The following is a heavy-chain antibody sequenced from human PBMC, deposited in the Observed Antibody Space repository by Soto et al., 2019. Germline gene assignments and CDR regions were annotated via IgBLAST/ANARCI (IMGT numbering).Heavy chain of an antibody. Sequence: KVSCKACRVTINCNYMHWVRQATGQGLEWMGIINPSGGSTSYAQKFQGRVTMTRDTSTSTVYMELSSLRSEDTAVYYCAIYSSSWIYWGQGTVVTVSS. J-gene: IGHJ4*02. CDR3: AIYSSSWIY. V-gene: IGHV1-46*02. CDR1: RVTINCNY. D-gene: IGHD6-13*01. CDR2: INPSGGST.